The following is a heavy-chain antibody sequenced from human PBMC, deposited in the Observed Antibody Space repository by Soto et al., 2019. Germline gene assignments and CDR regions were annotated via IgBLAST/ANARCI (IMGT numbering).Heavy chain of an antibody. CDR1: GYNFPSSN. CDR2: MNSANGNA. V-gene: IGHV1-8*01. Sequence: QERLVQSGAELRRPGASVKISCRASGYNFPSSNVNWVRQASGQGPEWLGWMNSANGNAAFARDFQGRDTMTRDLSTDTAYWELGGLLSGDTAMYYCARAVGIGVTGLDLWGPGTFVTVS. D-gene: IGHD2-21*02. CDR3: ARAVGIGVTGLDL. J-gene: IGHJ5*02.